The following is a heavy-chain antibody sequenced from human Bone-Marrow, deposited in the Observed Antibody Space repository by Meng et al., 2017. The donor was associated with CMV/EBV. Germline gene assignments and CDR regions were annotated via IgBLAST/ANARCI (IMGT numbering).Heavy chain of an antibody. CDR3: ARVSGTAVAGPRGDFDF. CDR1: GASINSISYF. Sequence: SETLSLTCSAFGASINSISYFWAWIRQPPGKGLEWIGSVYYSGTTYLGPSFRGRVNISVDASKKQFSLWLTSVSAADTAIYYFARVSGTAVAGPRGDFDFWGQGALVTVSS. D-gene: IGHD6-19*01. CDR2: VYYSGTT. J-gene: IGHJ4*02. V-gene: IGHV4-39*07.